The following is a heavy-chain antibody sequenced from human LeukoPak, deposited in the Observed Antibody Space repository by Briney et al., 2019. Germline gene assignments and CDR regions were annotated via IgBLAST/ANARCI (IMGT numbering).Heavy chain of an antibody. CDR3: ARQNYDFWSGYYTGAYFDY. V-gene: IGHV4-39*01. J-gene: IGHJ4*02. CDR1: GGSISSSSYY. D-gene: IGHD3-3*01. Sequence: PSETLSLTCTVSGGSISSSSYYRGWIRQPPGKGLEWIGSIYYSGSTYYNPSLESRVTISVDTSKNQFSLKLSSVTAADTAVYYCARQNYDFWSGYYTGAYFDYWGQGTLVTVSS. CDR2: IYYSGST.